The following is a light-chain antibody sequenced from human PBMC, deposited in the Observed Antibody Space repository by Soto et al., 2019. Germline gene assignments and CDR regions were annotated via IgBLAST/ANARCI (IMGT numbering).Light chain of an antibody. Sequence: TQSPSSLSASVGDRVTITCRASQSISDYLNWYQQKPGKAPKFLIYASSSLQSGVPSRFRGSGSGTDFTLTISSLQPEDFATYYCQQSYSTPTITFGQGTRLEIK. J-gene: IGKJ5*01. CDR2: ASS. CDR1: QSISDY. V-gene: IGKV1-39*01. CDR3: QQSYSTPTIT.